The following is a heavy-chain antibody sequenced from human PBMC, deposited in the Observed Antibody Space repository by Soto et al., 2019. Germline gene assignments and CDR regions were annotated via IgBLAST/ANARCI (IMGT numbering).Heavy chain of an antibody. CDR2: MYSGGST. CDR3: ARDSSLHQPLFYGMDV. Sequence: EVQLVESGGGLVQPGGSLRLSCAASGLTVSSNYMSWVRQAPGKGLEWGSVMYSGGSTYYADSVKGRSIISRDNYKNTLYLQRDSLRVEDTAVYYCARDSSLHQPLFYGMDVWGQGTTVTVS. D-gene: IGHD2-2*01. V-gene: IGHV3-66*01. CDR1: GLTVSSNY. J-gene: IGHJ6*02.